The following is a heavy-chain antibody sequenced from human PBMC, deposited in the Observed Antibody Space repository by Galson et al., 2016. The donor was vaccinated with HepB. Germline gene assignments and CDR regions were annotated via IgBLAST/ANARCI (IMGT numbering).Heavy chain of an antibody. V-gene: IGHV3-23*01. CDR2: ISGNGFSA. CDR3: AKNQTNYFAS. J-gene: IGHJ5*01. CDR1: GFSFSTSA. D-gene: IGHD3-9*01. Sequence: SLRLSCAASGFSFSTSAMSWVRQAPGKGLEWVSGISGNGFSAGYGNSGKGRFTISRDNVRKVLYLEMNSLRVDDTAVYYCAKNQTNYFASWGHGTLVTVSS.